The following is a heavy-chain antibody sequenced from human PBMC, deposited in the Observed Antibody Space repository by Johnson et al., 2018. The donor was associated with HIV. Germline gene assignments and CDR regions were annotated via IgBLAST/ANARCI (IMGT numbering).Heavy chain of an antibody. V-gene: IGHV3-20*04. CDR2: LNWNGGST. Sequence: VQLVESGGGMVRPGGSLRLSCAASRFIFDDYGMSWVRQAPGKGMEWVSGLNWNGGSTGSADSVRGRFTISRDNAKNSLYLQMNSMRAEDTDVYYCAREGSWDAFDIWGQGTMVTVSS. CDR1: RFIFDDYG. D-gene: IGHD6-13*01. J-gene: IGHJ3*02. CDR3: AREGSWDAFDI.